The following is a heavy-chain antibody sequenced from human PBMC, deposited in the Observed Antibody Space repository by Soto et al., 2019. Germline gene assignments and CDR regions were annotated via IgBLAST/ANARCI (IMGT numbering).Heavy chain of an antibody. J-gene: IGHJ3*02. CDR1: GFTFNSYW. V-gene: IGHV3-74*01. Sequence: QTVGSLRLSCAASGFTFNSYWMHWVRQAPGKGLVWVSRLNDDGSTTNYADSVKGRFTISRDNAKNTLYLQMNSLRAEDTAVYYCTRASYYYDSSGYSYAFDIWGQGTMVTVSS. CDR2: LNDDGSTT. D-gene: IGHD3-22*01. CDR3: TRASYYYDSSGYSYAFDI.